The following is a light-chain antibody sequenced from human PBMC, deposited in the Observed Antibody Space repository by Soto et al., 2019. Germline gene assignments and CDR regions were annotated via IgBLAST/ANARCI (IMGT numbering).Light chain of an antibody. J-gene: IGKJ5*01. CDR1: QSIGTW. CDR3: QQYNSYSIT. V-gene: IGKV1-5*03. CDR2: KAS. Sequence: DIQMTQSPSTLSASVRDRATITCRASQSIGTWLAWYQQKPGKAPKLLIYKASYLQSGVPSRFSGSGSGTDFTLTISSLQPDDFATYFCQQYNSYSITFGLGTRLEMK.